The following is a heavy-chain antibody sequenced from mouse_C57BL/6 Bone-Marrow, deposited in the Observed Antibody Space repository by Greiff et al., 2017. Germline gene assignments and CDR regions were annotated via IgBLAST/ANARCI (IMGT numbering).Heavy chain of an antibody. V-gene: IGHV1-59*01. J-gene: IGHJ2*01. CDR1: GYTFTSYW. CDR3: KNVYYYGRYFDY. D-gene: IGHD1-1*01. CDR2: IDPSDSYT. Sequence: QVQLQQPGAELVRPGTSVKLSCKASGYTFTSYWMHWVKQRPGQGLEWIGVIDPSDSYTNYNQKFKGKATLTVDTSSSTASMQLSSLTSEDSAVYYCKNVYYYGRYFDYWGQGTTLTVSS.